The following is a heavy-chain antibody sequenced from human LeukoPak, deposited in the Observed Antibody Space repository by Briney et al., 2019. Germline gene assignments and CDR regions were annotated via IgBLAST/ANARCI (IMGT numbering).Heavy chain of an antibody. Sequence: SETLSLTCTVSGGSVSSGSYYWSWIRQPPGKGLEWIGYIYYSGGTNYNPSLKSRVTISVDTSKNQFSLKLSSVTAADTAVYYCARDGRDTAMVPYYFDYWGQGTLVTVSS. V-gene: IGHV4-61*01. CDR3: ARDGRDTAMVPYYFDY. D-gene: IGHD5-18*01. J-gene: IGHJ4*02. CDR2: IYYSGGT. CDR1: GGSVSSGSYY.